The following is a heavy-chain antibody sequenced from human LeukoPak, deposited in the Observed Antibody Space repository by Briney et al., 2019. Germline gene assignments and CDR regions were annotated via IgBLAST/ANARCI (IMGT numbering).Heavy chain of an antibody. CDR2: MNPNRGNT. J-gene: IGHJ5*02. CDR3: ERGRYGDIVVVPAAILRDNWFDP. V-gene: IGHV1-8*01. D-gene: IGHD2-2*01. CDR1: GYTFTSYD. Sequence: ASVNVSSKASGYTFTSYDINWVRQAPGQGLEWMGGMNPNRGNTGYAQKFQGRVTMTRNTSISTAYMELRSLRSEDTAVYYCERGRYGDIVVVPAAILRDNWFDPWGQGTLVTVSS.